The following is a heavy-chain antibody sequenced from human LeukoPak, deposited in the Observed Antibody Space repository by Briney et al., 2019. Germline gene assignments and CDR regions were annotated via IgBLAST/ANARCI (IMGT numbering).Heavy chain of an antibody. J-gene: IGHJ6*03. D-gene: IGHD6-13*01. Sequence: QSGGSLRLSCAASGFTFGGYWMHWVRQAPGKGLEWVAFIRYDGSNKYYADSVEGRFTISRDNSKNTLYLQMNSLRAEDTAVYYCAKDRKGSSSWYFYYYYYMDVWGKGTTVTISS. CDR2: IRYDGSNK. V-gene: IGHV3-30*02. CDR3: AKDRKGSSSWYFYYYYYMDV. CDR1: GFTFGGYW.